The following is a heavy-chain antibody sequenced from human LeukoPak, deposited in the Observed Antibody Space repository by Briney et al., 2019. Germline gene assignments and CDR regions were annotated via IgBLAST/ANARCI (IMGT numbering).Heavy chain of an antibody. CDR3: ARRRMIRGVIIFDY. CDR2: IYYSGST. D-gene: IGHD3-10*01. J-gene: IGHJ4*02. Sequence: SSETLSLTCTVSGGSISSGDYYWSWIRQPPGKGLEWIGYIYYSGSTYYNLSLKSRVTISADTSKNQFSLKLISVTAADTAVYFSARRRMIRGVIIFDYWGPGALVTVSS. CDR1: GGSISSGDYY. V-gene: IGHV4-30-4*02.